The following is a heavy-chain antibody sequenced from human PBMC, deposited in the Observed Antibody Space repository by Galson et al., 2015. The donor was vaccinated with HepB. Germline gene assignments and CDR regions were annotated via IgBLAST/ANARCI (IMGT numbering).Heavy chain of an antibody. J-gene: IGHJ6*02. V-gene: IGHV4-59*08. CDR2: IYYSGST. CDR3: ARHSSPVAYYYYYGMDV. CDR1: GGSISSYY. D-gene: IGHD2-2*01. Sequence: SETLSLTCTVSGGSISSYYWSWIRQPPGKGLEWIGYIYYSGSTNYNPSLKSRVTISVDTSKNQFSLKLSSVTAADTAVYYCARHSSPVAYYYYYGMDVWGQGTTVTVSS.